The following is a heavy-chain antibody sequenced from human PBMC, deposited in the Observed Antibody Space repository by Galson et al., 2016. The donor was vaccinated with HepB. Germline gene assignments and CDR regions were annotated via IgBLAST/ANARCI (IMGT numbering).Heavy chain of an antibody. Sequence: SVKVSCKASGYTFTSYYIHWVRQAPGQGLEWMGMIKPSSDITSYAQNFQGRITMTRDTSTSTVYMELSSLRSEDTAIYYCARERGHTVVVTAVYYYYGMDVWGQGTTVTVSS. D-gene: IGHD2-21*02. CDR2: IKPSSDIT. J-gene: IGHJ6*02. CDR1: GYTFTSYY. CDR3: ARERGHTVVVTAVYYYYGMDV. V-gene: IGHV1-46*01.